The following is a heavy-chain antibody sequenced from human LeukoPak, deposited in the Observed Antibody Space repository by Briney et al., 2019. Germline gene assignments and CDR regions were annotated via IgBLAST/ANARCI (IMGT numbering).Heavy chain of an antibody. CDR1: LVTSSSYV. J-gene: IGHJ4*02. CDR3: AITLYGSGSYSDS. V-gene: IGHV3-66*01. CDR2: LYSGGDT. Sequence: GALRVSCVASLVTSSSYVMSCGRQTLGGGVCWVSVLYSGGDTYYADSVKGRFTISRDKSKNTLYLQMDSLRAEDTAIYYCAITLYGSGSYSDSWGQGTLVTVSS. D-gene: IGHD3-10*01.